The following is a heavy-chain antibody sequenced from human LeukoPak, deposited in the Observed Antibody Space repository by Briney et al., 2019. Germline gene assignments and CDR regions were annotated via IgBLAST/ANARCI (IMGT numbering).Heavy chain of an antibody. CDR3: ARGALYYYDPSGRYYYYGMDV. CDR1: GYSFTNYA. D-gene: IGHD3-22*01. CDR2: INAGNGNT. J-gene: IGHJ6*02. V-gene: IGHV1-3*01. Sequence: ASVKVSCKASGYSFTNYAMHWVRQAPGQRLEWMGWINAGNGNTKYSQKFQGRVTITRDTSASTAYMELSSLRSEDTAVYYCARGALYYYDPSGRYYYYGMDVWGQGTTVTVPS.